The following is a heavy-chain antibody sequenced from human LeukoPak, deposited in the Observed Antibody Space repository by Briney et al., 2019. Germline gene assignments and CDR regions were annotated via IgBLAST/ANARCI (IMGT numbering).Heavy chain of an antibody. Sequence: GGSLRLSCAASGFTFSSYAMSWVRQAPGKGLEWVANIKQDGSEKYYVDSVKGRFTISRDNAKNSLYLQMNSLRAEDTAVYYCARGSITMVRSKFDYWGQGTLVTVSS. J-gene: IGHJ4*02. D-gene: IGHD3-10*01. CDR1: GFTFSSYA. CDR2: IKQDGSEK. V-gene: IGHV3-7*01. CDR3: ARGSITMVRSKFDY.